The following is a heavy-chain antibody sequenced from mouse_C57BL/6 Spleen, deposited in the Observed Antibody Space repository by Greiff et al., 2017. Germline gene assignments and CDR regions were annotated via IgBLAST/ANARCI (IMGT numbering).Heavy chain of an antibody. CDR2: IYPGSGST. J-gene: IGHJ1*03. Sequence: VQLQQPGAELVKPGASVKMSCKASGYTFTSYWITWVKQRPGQGLEWIGDIYPGSGSTNYNEKFKSKATLTVDTSSSTAYMQLSSLTSEDSAVYYCARRVTGTSWYFDVWGTGTTVTVSS. D-gene: IGHD4-1*01. CDR3: ARRVTGTSWYFDV. V-gene: IGHV1-55*01. CDR1: GYTFTSYW.